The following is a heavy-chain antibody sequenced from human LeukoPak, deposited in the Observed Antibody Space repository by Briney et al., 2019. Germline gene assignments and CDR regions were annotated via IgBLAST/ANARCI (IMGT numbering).Heavy chain of an antibody. CDR1: RFIFTNYG. J-gene: IGHJ3*02. CDR2: ISSSSSYI. V-gene: IGHV3-21*01. D-gene: IGHD4-17*01. CDR3: ANHGDSDAFDI. Sequence: GGSLRLSCAASRFIFTNYGMSWVRQAPGKGLEWVSSISSSSSYIYYADSVKGRFTISRDNAKNSLYLQMNSLRAEDTAVYYCANHGDSDAFDIWGQGTMVTVSS.